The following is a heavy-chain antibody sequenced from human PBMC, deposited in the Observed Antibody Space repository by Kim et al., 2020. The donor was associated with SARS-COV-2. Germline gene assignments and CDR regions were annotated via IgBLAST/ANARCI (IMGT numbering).Heavy chain of an antibody. D-gene: IGHD3-9*01. Sequence: GGSLRLSCAASGFTFSSYSMNWVRQAPGKGLEWVSSISSSSSYIYYADSVKGRFTISRDNAKNSLYLQMNSLRAEDTAVYYCARDNDILTGYYLPGYYYYGMDVWGQGTTVTVSS. V-gene: IGHV3-21*01. CDR1: GFTFSSYS. J-gene: IGHJ6*02. CDR3: ARDNDILTGYYLPGYYYYGMDV. CDR2: ISSSSSYI.